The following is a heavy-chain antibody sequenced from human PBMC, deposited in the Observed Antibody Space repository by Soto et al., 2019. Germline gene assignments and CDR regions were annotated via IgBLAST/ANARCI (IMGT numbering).Heavy chain of an antibody. CDR3: AKGLYSSSWYGIDY. CDR1: GFTFSSYG. CDR2: IWYDGSNK. D-gene: IGHD6-13*01. Sequence: QVQLVESGGGVVQPGRSLRLSCAASGFTFSSYGMHWVRQAPGKGLEWVAVIWYDGSNKYYADSVKGRFTISRDNSKNTLYLQMNSLRPEGTAVYYCAKGLYSSSWYGIDYWGQGTLVTVSS. J-gene: IGHJ4*02. V-gene: IGHV3-33*06.